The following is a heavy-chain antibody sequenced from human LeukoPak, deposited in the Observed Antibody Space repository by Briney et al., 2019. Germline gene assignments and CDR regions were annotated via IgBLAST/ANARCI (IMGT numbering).Heavy chain of an antibody. Sequence: GGSLRLSCEPSGFTFSSNWMSWVRQAPGKGLEWVANIKQDGSQKYYVDSVKGRFTISRDNAKNSLYLQMNSLRGEDTAVYYCARDSYCSSTSCPDAFDIWGQGTMVTVSS. D-gene: IGHD2-2*01. CDR1: GFTFSSNW. J-gene: IGHJ3*02. CDR2: IKQDGSQK. CDR3: ARDSYCSSTSCPDAFDI. V-gene: IGHV3-7*01.